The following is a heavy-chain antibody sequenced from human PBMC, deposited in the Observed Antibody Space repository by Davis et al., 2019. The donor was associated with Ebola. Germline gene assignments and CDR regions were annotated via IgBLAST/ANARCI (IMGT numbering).Heavy chain of an antibody. CDR1: GDSVSTKSAA. D-gene: IGHD1-26*01. CDR3: AIGWARVGMDV. J-gene: IGHJ6*04. CDR2: TYYSSKWYY. V-gene: IGHV6-1*01. Sequence: PSETLSLTCAISGDSVSTKSAAWGWIRQSPSRGLEWLGRTYYSSKWYYDYALSVKSRITINPDTPKNQFSLHLNSVTPEDTAVYYCAIGWARVGMDVWGKGTTVTVSS.